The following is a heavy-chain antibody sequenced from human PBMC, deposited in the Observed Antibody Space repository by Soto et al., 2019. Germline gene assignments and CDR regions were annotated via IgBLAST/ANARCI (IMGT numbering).Heavy chain of an antibody. CDR3: VRKVPVPYNRELDY. V-gene: IGHV3-48*02. D-gene: IGHD1-1*01. CDR2: ISTSSSSI. J-gene: IGHJ4*02. Sequence: GGSLRLSCAASGFTFSSYSMNWVRQAPGKGLEWVSFISTSSSSIYYADSVKGRFTVSRDNGKNSLYLQMNSLRDEDTAVYYCVRKVPVPYNRELDYWGPGTLVTVFS. CDR1: GFTFSSYS.